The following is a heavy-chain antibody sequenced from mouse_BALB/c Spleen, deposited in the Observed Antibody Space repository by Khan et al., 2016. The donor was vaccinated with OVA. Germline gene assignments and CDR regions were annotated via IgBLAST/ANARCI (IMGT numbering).Heavy chain of an antibody. CDR3: TRAGYGGFAY. J-gene: IGHJ3*01. V-gene: IGHV1-18*01. Sequence: VQLQQSGPELVKPGDSMKISCKASNYSFTDYTMNWVKQSHGKNLEWIGLINPYNGGSNYNQKLKGKATLTVDKSSSTAYMELLSLTSEDDAVYYCTRAGYGGFAYWGQGTLVTVSA. D-gene: IGHD1-2*01. CDR1: NYSFTDYT. CDR2: INPYNGGS.